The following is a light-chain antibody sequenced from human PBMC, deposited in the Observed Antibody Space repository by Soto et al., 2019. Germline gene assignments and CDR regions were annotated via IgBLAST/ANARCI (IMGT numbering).Light chain of an antibody. CDR1: SSDVGGYNY. V-gene: IGLV2-14*01. CDR3: GSYTSSSTWV. Sequence: QSALTQPASVSGSPGQSITISCTGTSSDVGGYNYVAWYQQHPGRAPKLMIHDVSNRPSGVSNRFSGSKSGNTASLTISGLQAEDEADYYCGSYTSSSTWVFGGGTKVTVL. CDR2: DVS. J-gene: IGLJ3*02.